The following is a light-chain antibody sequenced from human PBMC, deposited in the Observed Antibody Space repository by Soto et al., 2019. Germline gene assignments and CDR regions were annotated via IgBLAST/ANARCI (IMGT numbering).Light chain of an antibody. CDR1: QSVNSD. Sequence: EIVLTQSPATLSVSPGNRATLSCRASQSVNSDLAWYQQKPGQAPRLLIYGASTRATVTLTRFSGSGSGTEFTLTISSLQSEDFAVYCCQQYNNWPPYTFCQGTKLEIK. CDR3: QQYNNWPPYT. CDR2: GAS. J-gene: IGKJ2*01. V-gene: IGKV3-15*01.